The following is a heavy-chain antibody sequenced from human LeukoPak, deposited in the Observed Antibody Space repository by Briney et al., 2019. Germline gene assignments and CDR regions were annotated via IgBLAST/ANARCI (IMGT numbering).Heavy chain of an antibody. D-gene: IGHD5-12*01. Sequence: PGGSLRLSCAASGFTFSSYAMSWVRQAPGKGLEWVSGISGSGGSTYYADSVKGRFTISRDNAKNTLYLQMNSLRAEDTAVYYCARDRSGYSQGLFYYWGQGTLVTVSS. J-gene: IGHJ4*02. CDR3: ARDRSGYSQGLFYY. CDR2: ISGSGGST. CDR1: GFTFSSYA. V-gene: IGHV3-23*01.